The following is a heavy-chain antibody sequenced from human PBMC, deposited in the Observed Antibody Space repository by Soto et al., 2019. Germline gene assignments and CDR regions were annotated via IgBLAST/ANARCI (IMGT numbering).Heavy chain of an antibody. V-gene: IGHV1-69*05. CDR3: ARDPFLYYYGSGSYYLPNYYYYGMDV. CDR2: IIPIFGTA. CDR1: GGTFSSYA. Sequence: SVKVSCKASGGTFSSYAISWVRQAPGQGLEWMGGIIPIFGTANYAQKLQGRVTMTTDTSTSTAYMELRSLRSDDTAVYYCARDPFLYYYGSGSYYLPNYYYYGMDVWGQGTTVTVSS. J-gene: IGHJ6*02. D-gene: IGHD3-10*01.